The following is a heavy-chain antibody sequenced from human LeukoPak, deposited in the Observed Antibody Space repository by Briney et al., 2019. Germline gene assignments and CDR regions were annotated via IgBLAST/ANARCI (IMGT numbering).Heavy chain of an antibody. CDR2: VYYSGSP. V-gene: IGHV4-39*01. CDR3: ARHLESGTYYAPFDY. D-gene: IGHD3-10*01. J-gene: IGHJ4*02. CDR1: GDSISSSRYY. Sequence: PSETLSLTCTVSGDSISSSRYYCGWIRQPPGQWLEWIGSVYYSGSPYYNPSLKGQVTISVDTSKNQFALKLSSVTAADTAVYYCARHLESGTYYAPFDYWGQGTLLTVSS.